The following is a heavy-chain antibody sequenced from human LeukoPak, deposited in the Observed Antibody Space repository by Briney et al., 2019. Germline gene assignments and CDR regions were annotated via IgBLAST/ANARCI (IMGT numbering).Heavy chain of an antibody. CDR3: HLRDAAIDFDY. V-gene: IGHV3-43*01. CDR1: GFTFSSYT. D-gene: IGHD2-15*01. CDR2: ISWDGGST. Sequence: PGGSLRLSCAASGFTFSSYTMHWVRQAPGKGLEWVSLISWDGGSTYYADSVKGRFTISRDNSKNSLYLQMNSLRTEDTALYYCHLRDAAIDFDYWGQGTLVTVSS. J-gene: IGHJ4*02.